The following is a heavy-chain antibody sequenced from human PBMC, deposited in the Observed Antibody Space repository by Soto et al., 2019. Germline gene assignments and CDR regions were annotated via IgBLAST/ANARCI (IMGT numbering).Heavy chain of an antibody. CDR2: IIPIFGTA. D-gene: IGHD4-17*01. CDR3: ARDPVYGDYDNWFDP. J-gene: IGHJ5*02. V-gene: IGHV1-69*06. CDR1: GGTFSSYA. Sequence: QVQLVQSGAEVKKPGSSVKVSCKASGGTFSSYAISWVRQAPGQGLEWMGGIIPIFGTANYAQKFQGRVTITADKSTSTAYMGLSSLRSEDTAVYYCARDPVYGDYDNWFDPWGQGTLVTVSS.